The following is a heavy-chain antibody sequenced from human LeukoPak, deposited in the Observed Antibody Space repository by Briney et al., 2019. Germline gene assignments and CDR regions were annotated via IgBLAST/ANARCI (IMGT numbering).Heavy chain of an antibody. V-gene: IGHV3-53*01. CDR2: INSGGDT. Sequence: PGGSLRLSCAASGFTVSNKYMSWVRQAPGKGLEWVSVINSGGDTYYADPVKGRFTISRDNSKNTLSLQMNSLRAEDTAVYYCAKGDITMIPDWGQGTLVTVSS. CDR3: AKGDITMIPD. D-gene: IGHD3-22*01. CDR1: GFTVSNKY. J-gene: IGHJ1*01.